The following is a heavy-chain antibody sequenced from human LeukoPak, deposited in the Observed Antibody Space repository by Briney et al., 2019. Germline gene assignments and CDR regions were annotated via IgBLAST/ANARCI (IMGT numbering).Heavy chain of an antibody. CDR1: GGSISSGDYY. V-gene: IGHV4-30-4*01. D-gene: IGHD2-2*01. J-gene: IGHJ4*02. CDR3: ARRGQYQLLPFDY. CDR2: IYYSGST. Sequence: SQTLSLTCTVSGGSISSGDYYWSWIRQPPGKGLEWIGYIYYSGSTYYNPSLKSRVTISVDTSKNQFSLKLSSVTAADTAVYYCARRGQYQLLPFDYWGQGTLVTVSS.